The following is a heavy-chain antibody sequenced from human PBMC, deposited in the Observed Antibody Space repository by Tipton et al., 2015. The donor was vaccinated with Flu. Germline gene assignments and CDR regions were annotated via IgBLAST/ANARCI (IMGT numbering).Heavy chain of an antibody. CDR1: GGAITSDNW. V-gene: IGHV4-4*02. CDR2: IYHGGNT. J-gene: IGHJ4*02. CDR3: ARDRRTYTTGDYPVRYFDF. Sequence: TLSLTCAVSGGAITSDNWWSWVRQPPGKGLEWIGEIYHGGNTNYNPSLNSRVTISVDTSKTQVSLRLTSVTAADTAVYYCARDRRTYTTGDYPVRYFDFWGPGTLVAVSS. D-gene: IGHD4-17*01.